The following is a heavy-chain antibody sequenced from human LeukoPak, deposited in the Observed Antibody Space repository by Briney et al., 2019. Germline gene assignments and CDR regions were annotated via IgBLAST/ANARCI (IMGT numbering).Heavy chain of an antibody. D-gene: IGHD6-6*01. V-gene: IGHV3-23*01. J-gene: IGHJ5*02. CDR1: GFSFNDYA. CDR2: ISGSGGRT. CDR3: AKDRVSRPTAPRFDP. Sequence: GGSLRLSCAASGFSFNDYAMSWVRQAPGKGLEWVSVISGSGGRTSYADSVKGRFTISRDNSKNTLYLQMNSLRAEDTALDYCAKDRVSRPTAPRFDPWDQGTQVTVSS.